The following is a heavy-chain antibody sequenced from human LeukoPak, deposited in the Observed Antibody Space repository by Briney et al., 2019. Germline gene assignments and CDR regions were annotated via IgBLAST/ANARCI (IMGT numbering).Heavy chain of an antibody. J-gene: IGHJ4*02. Sequence: PSETLSLTCTVSGGSVSSGSYYWSWIRQPPGKGLEWIGYIYYSGSTNYNPSLKSRVTISVDTSKNQFSLKLSSVTAADTAVYYCASSQWLAYYFDYWGQGTLVTASS. CDR2: IYYSGST. D-gene: IGHD6-19*01. CDR1: GGSVSSGSYY. CDR3: ASSQWLAYYFDY. V-gene: IGHV4-61*01.